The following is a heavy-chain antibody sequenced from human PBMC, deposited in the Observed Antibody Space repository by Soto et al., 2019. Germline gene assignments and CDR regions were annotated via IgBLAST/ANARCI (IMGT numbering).Heavy chain of an antibody. CDR1: GGSISSYY. Sequence: QVQLQESGPGLVKPSETLSLTCTVSGGSISSYYWSWIRQPPGKGLEWIGYIYYSGSTNYNPSLKSRVTTSVDTSKNQFSLKLSSVTAADTAVYYCARDNGRENYYDSSGYWYYFDYWGQGTLVTVSS. V-gene: IGHV4-59*01. D-gene: IGHD3-22*01. CDR2: IYYSGST. J-gene: IGHJ4*02. CDR3: ARDNGRENYYDSSGYWYYFDY.